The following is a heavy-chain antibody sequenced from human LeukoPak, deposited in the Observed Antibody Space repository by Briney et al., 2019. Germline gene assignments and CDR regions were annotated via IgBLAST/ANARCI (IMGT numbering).Heavy chain of an antibody. Sequence: GGSLRLSCAAYGFSFSSTWMHWVRQAPGKGLVWVSRIKSDGISTIYADSVKGRFTISRDNAKNTLYLQINSLRAEDTAVYYCVRDRYYSLDYWGQGTLVTVSS. CDR3: VRDRYYSLDY. J-gene: IGHJ4*02. CDR2: IKSDGIST. CDR1: GFSFSSTW. V-gene: IGHV3-74*01. D-gene: IGHD3-10*01.